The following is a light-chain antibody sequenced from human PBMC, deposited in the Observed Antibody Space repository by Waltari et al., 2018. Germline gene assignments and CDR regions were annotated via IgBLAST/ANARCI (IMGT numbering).Light chain of an antibody. CDR1: QSVLNTSNNKNC. CDR3: QQYYTSPLT. J-gene: IGKJ4*01. CDR2: WAS. V-gene: IGKV4-1*01. Sequence: DIVMTQSPDSLAVSLGERVTSHCKSRQSVLNTSNNKNCLTWYQQKPGQPPKLLIYWASTRESGVPDRFSGSGSGTDFTLTITSLQAEDVAVYYCQQYYTSPLTFGGGTKVEIK.